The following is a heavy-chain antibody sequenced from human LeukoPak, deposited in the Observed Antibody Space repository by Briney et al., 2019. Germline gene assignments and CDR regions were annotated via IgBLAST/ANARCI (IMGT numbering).Heavy chain of an antibody. V-gene: IGHV4-34*01. D-gene: IGHD6-19*01. CDR2: INHSGST. CDR1: GGSFSGYY. J-gene: IGHJ4*02. CDR3: ARGPNSFSSGWYGGIPFDY. Sequence: SETLSLTCAVYGGSFSGYYWSWIRQPPGKGLEWIGEINHSGSTNYNPSLKSRVTISVGTSKNQFSLKLSSVTAADTAVYYCARGPNSFSSGWYGGIPFDYWGQGTLVTVSS.